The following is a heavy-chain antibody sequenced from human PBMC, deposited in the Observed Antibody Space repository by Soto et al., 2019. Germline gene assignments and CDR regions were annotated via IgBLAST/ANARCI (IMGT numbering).Heavy chain of an antibody. J-gene: IGHJ5*02. CDR1: GGSIGNFY. Sequence: PSETLSLTCGVSGGSIGNFYWSWIRQSPEKGLEWLGYVTHTNNANHNPSLTGRLTISVDTTKNVFSLRLRSVTAADTAIYFCARHGYCGGGSCDWFDPWGQGTLVTVSS. V-gene: IGHV4-59*08. D-gene: IGHD2-15*01. CDR3: ARHGYCGGGSCDWFDP. CDR2: VTHTNNA.